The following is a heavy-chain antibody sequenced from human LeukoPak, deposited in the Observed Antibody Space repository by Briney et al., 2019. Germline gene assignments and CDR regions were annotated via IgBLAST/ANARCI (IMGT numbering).Heavy chain of an antibody. J-gene: IGHJ4*02. CDR2: IYYRVTS. Sequence: SETLSLTCAVFGGSFSGYYWSWIRQPPGKGVEWIGYIYYRVTSDYNPSLKSRVTMSVDMSTRQISLKLSSVTAADTAVYYCARAVGGDGSGSLWGPGTLVTVSS. V-gene: IGHV4-59*01. D-gene: IGHD3-10*01. CDR3: ARAVGGDGSGSL. CDR1: GGSFSGYY.